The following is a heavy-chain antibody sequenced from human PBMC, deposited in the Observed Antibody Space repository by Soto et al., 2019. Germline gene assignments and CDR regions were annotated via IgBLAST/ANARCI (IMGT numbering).Heavy chain of an antibody. CDR2: ISYDGSNK. CDR3: AKTGEMGTTYYFDY. D-gene: IGHD1-1*01. CDR1: GFTFSSYG. V-gene: IGHV3-30*18. Sequence: QVQLVESGGGVVQPGRSLRLSCAASGFTFSSYGMHWVRQAPGKGLEWVAVISYDGSNKYYADSVKGRFTISRDNSKNTVYLQKNSLRAEDTAVYYCAKTGEMGTTYYFDYWGQGTLVTVSS. J-gene: IGHJ4*02.